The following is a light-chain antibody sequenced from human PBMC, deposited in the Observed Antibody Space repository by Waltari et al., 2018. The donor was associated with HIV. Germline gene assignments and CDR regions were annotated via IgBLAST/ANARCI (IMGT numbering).Light chain of an antibody. V-gene: IGLV1-44*01. J-gene: IGLJ1*01. CDR1: TSNIGSHP. CDR3: STWDDSLSANV. CDR2: DNN. Sequence: QSVLTQPPSASATPGQRVTISCSGSTSNIGSHPVQWYQQLPGAAPKLLLFDNNQRPSGVPERFSGSRSGTSATLAISGLQSGDEADYYCSTWDDSLSANVFASGTTVTVL.